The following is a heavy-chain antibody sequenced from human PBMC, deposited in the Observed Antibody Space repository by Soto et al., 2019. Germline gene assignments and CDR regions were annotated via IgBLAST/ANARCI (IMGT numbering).Heavy chain of an antibody. J-gene: IGHJ6*02. V-gene: IGHV1-58*01. Sequence: SVKVSCKASGFTFTSSAVQWVRQARGQRLEWIGWIVVGSGNTNYAQKFQERVTITRDMSTSTAYRELSSLRSEDTAVYYCAAVPRVVPRDVWGQGTTVTVSS. D-gene: IGHD2-15*01. CDR1: GFTFTSSA. CDR2: IVVGSGNT. CDR3: AAVPRVVPRDV.